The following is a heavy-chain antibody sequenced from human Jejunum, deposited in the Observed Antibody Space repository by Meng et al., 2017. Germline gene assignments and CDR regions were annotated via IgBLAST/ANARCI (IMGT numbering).Heavy chain of an antibody. CDR3: ARGPGGDPVFAD. CDR1: GYSISSGYY. Sequence: SETLSLTCAVSGYSISSGYYWGWIRQPPGKGLEWIGNLHHGGTAYYNPSLKSRVTLSLDTSKNQLSLRLNSVTAADTAVYFCARGPGGDPVFADWGQGILVT. D-gene: IGHD2-21*01. V-gene: IGHV4-38-2*01. J-gene: IGHJ4*02. CDR2: LHHGGTA.